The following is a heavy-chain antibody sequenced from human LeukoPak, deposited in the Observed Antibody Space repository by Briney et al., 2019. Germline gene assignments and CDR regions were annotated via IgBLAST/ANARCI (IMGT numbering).Heavy chain of an antibody. Sequence: ASETLSLTCTVSGGSVSSHYWSWIRQPPGKGLEWIGYIYYSGSTYYNPSLKSRVTISVDTSKNQFSLKLSSVTAADTAVYYCARESNYHGSGTGWFDPWGQGTLVTVSS. CDR3: ARESNYHGSGTGWFDP. V-gene: IGHV4-59*02. J-gene: IGHJ5*02. D-gene: IGHD3-10*01. CDR1: GGSVSSHY. CDR2: IYYSGST.